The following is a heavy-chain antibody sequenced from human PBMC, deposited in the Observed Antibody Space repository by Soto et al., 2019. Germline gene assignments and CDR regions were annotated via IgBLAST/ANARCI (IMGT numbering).Heavy chain of an antibody. CDR2: IYPGDSDT. J-gene: IGHJ6*02. CDR1: GYSFTSYW. V-gene: IGHV5-51*01. D-gene: IGHD2-2*01. CDR3: ASSSTDYYYGMDV. Sequence: PGESLKISCKGSGYSFTSYWIGWVRQMPGKGLEWMGVIYPGDSDTRYSPSFQGQVTISADKSISTAYLQWSSLKASDTAMYYCASSSTDYYYGMDVWGQGTTVTVSS.